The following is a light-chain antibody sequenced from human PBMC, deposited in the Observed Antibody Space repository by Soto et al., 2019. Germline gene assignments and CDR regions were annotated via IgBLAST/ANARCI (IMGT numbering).Light chain of an antibody. CDR1: QSVSSY. V-gene: IGKV3-11*01. CDR2: DAS. Sequence: EIVLTQSPATLSLSPGERATLSCRASQSVSSYLAWYQQKPGQAPRLLIYDASNRATGIPARFSGSGSGTDFTLNICSLDPRDAAVYYCQQRANWPPAFGQGTKVEMK. CDR3: QQRANWPPA. J-gene: IGKJ1*01.